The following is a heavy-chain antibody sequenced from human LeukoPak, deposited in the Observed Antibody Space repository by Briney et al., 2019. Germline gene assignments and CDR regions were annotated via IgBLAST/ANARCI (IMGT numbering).Heavy chain of an antibody. CDR2: IYHSGSP. J-gene: IGHJ4*02. D-gene: IGHD3-3*01. V-gene: IGHV4-38-2*01. CDR1: GYSISSASY. Sequence: SETLSLTCAVSGYSISSASYWGWIRQPPGKGLEWIGSIYHSGSPYYNPSLKSRVTISVDTSQNQFSLKLSSVTAADTAVYYCARPISSQGYFGVVIDWGQGTLVTVSS. CDR3: ARPISSQGYFGVVID.